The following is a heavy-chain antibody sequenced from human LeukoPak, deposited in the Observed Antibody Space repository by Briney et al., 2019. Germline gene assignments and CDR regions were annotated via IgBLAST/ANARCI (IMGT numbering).Heavy chain of an antibody. Sequence: PGQSRRLSCAASGLTFSSYWMHWDRHAPGKVLGWVSRTIRDGSRTSYTDSVKGRFTNSRDNAKNTLYLQMNSLRAEDTAVYYCARAPPPTNYYDSSGYYRDYFDYWGQGTLVTVSS. J-gene: IGHJ4*02. CDR3: ARAPPPTNYYDSSGYYRDYFDY. CDR2: TIRDGSRT. D-gene: IGHD3-22*01. V-gene: IGHV3-74*01. CDR1: GLTFSSYW.